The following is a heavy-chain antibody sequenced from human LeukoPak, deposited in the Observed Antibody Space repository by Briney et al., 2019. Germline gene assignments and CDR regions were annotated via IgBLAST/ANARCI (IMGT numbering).Heavy chain of an antibody. CDR2: INHSGGT. D-gene: IGHD4-23*01. V-gene: IGHV4-39*01. CDR3: ARQPGGNSDGPLLSFDY. Sequence: SSETLSLTCTVSGGSISSSSYYWGWIRQPPGKGLEWIGEINHSGGTNYNPSLKSRVTMSVDTSRNQFSLRLNSVTAADTAVFYCARQPGGNSDGPLLSFDYWGQGTLVTVSS. CDR1: GGSISSSSYY. J-gene: IGHJ4*02.